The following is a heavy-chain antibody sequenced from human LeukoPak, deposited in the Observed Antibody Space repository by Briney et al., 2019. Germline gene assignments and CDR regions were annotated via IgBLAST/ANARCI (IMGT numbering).Heavy chain of an antibody. D-gene: IGHD2-15*01. J-gene: IGHJ6*02. CDR1: GGSISSHY. CDR3: ARENGGSGPHYYYGMDV. CDR2: IYYTGST. Sequence: PSETLSLTCTVSGGSISSHYWTWIRQTPGKGLEWIGYIYYTGSTNYNPSLKSRLTISLDRSKNQFSLKLSSVTAADTAVYYCARENGGSGPHYYYGMDVWGQETTLTVSS. V-gene: IGHV4-59*11.